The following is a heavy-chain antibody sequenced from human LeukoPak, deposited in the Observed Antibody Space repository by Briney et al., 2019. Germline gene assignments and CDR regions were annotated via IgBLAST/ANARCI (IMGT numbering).Heavy chain of an antibody. Sequence: ASVKVSCKASGYTFNTYGVTWVRQAPGQGLEWMGWISPNSGGTHYAQKFQGRVTMTRDTSISTAYMELSRLRSDDTAVFYCARDSSGSYLDYWGQGTLVTVSS. CDR1: GYTFNTYG. D-gene: IGHD1-26*01. CDR2: ISPNSGGT. J-gene: IGHJ4*02. V-gene: IGHV1-2*02. CDR3: ARDSSGSYLDY.